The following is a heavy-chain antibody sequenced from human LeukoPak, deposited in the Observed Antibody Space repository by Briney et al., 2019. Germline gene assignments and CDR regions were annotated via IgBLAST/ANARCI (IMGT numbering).Heavy chain of an antibody. V-gene: IGHV4-59*01. CDR2: IYYSGST. J-gene: IGHJ4*02. CDR1: GASISSYY. CDR3: ARGPASSGWYYFDY. Sequence: SETLSLTCTVSGASISSYYWSWIRQPPGKGLDWIGYIYYSGSTNYNPSLKSRVTISVDTSKNQFSLKLYSVTAADTAVYYCARGPASSGWYYFDYWGPRALVTVSS. D-gene: IGHD6-19*01.